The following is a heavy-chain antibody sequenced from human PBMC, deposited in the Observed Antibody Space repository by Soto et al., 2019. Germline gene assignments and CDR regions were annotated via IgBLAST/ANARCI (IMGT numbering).Heavy chain of an antibody. J-gene: IGHJ4*01. CDR1: GFNFNNAW. CDR3: TTDSYITSIIVRFDY. CDR2: IKSRTDGGTT. Sequence: PGGSLRLSCVASGFNFNNAWMNWVRQGPGRGLEWVGRIKSRTDGGTTDYAAPVKGRFTTSRDDSKNMVYLQMSSLQTEDTAIYYCTTDSYITSIIVRFDYWGHGTLVTVSS. D-gene: IGHD3-22*01. V-gene: IGHV3-15*07.